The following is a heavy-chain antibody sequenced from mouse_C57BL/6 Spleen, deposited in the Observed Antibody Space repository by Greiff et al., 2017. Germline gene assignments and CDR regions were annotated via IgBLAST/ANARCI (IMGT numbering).Heavy chain of an antibody. Sequence: VQLKQSGPELVKPGASVKISCKASGYTFTDYYMNWVKQSHGKSLEWIGDINPNNGGTSYNQQFKGKATLTVDKSSSTAYMELRSLTSEDSAVYYCARDYGNYDAMDYWGQGTSVTVSS. V-gene: IGHV1-26*01. CDR1: GYTFTDYY. CDR2: INPNNGGT. CDR3: ARDYGNYDAMDY. D-gene: IGHD2-1*01. J-gene: IGHJ4*01.